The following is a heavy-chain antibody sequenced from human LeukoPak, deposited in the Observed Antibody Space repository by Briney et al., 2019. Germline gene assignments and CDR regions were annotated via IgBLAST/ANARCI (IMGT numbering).Heavy chain of an antibody. V-gene: IGHV1-8*01. Sequence: ASVKLSCKASGYTFTSYDINWVRQATGQGPEWMGWMNPNSGNTGYAQQFQGRVTMTRTTSTSTAYMELSSLRSDDTAVYYCARGWFGQLLQDYWGQGTLVTVSA. J-gene: IGHJ4*02. CDR1: GYTFTSYD. CDR3: ARGWFGQLLQDY. CDR2: MNPNSGNT. D-gene: IGHD3-10*01.